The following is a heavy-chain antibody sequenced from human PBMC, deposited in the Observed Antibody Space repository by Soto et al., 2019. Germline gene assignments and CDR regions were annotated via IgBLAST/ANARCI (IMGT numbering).Heavy chain of an antibody. CDR3: ARAERWLPADY. J-gene: IGHJ4*02. V-gene: IGHV4-38-2*01. Sequence: SETLSLTCAVSGYSISSGYYWGWVRQPPGKGLEWIGSISYSGNTHYNPSLKSRVTTSLDTSKNQFSLKMRSVTAADTDVYYCARAERWLPADYWGQGTLVTVSS. CDR1: GYSISSGYY. D-gene: IGHD2-2*01. CDR2: ISYSGNT.